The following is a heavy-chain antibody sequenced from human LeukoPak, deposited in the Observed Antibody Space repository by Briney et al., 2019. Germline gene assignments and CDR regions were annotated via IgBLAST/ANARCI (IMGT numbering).Heavy chain of an antibody. CDR2: IIPILGIA. D-gene: IGHD6-13*01. CDR1: GGTFSSYA. V-gene: IGHV1-69*04. J-gene: IGHJ5*02. Sequence: SVKVSCKASGGTFSSYAISWVRQAPGQGLEWMGRIIPILGIANYAQKFQGRVTITADKSTSTAYMELSSLRSEDTAVYYCARRIAAAGTCWFDPWGQGTLVTVSS. CDR3: ARRIAAAGTCWFDP.